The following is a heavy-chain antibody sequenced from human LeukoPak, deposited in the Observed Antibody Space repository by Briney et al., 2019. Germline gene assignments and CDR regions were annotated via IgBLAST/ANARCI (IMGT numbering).Heavy chain of an antibody. D-gene: IGHD2-15*01. V-gene: IGHV4-30-4*01. CDR2: IYDSGST. J-gene: IGHJ3*02. CDR3: ARDCSGGSCYGAFDI. CDR1: GDSINSLDL. Sequence: PSGTLSLTCTVSGDSINSLDLWSWIRQPPGKGLEWIGYIYDSGSTYYNPSLKSRITISVDTSENRFSLKLSSVTATDTAVYYCARDCSGGSCYGAFDIWGQGTMVTVSS.